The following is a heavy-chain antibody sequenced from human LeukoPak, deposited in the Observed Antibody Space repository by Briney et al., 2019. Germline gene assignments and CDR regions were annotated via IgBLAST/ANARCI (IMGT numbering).Heavy chain of an antibody. J-gene: IGHJ4*02. CDR3: ARRHGYGGNGFDY. D-gene: IGHD4-23*01. Sequence: PSETLSLTCTVSGDSISSYQWSWIRQPPGKGLEWIGYIYYSGSTNYNPSLKSRVTISVDTSKNQFSLKLSSVTAADTAVYYCARRHGYGGNGFDYWGQGTLVTVSS. CDR1: GDSISSYQ. V-gene: IGHV4-59*08. CDR2: IYYSGST.